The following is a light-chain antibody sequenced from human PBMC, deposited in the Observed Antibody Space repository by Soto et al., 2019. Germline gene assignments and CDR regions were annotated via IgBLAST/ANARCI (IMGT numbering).Light chain of an antibody. CDR1: HSPLSSGGETY. J-gene: IGKJ5*01. Sequence: DIVITQTPLSLSVTPGQPASISCSSIHSPLSSGGETYLFWYLQRPGQSPQLLIYEVSNRISAVPDRFSGSGSGTDFTLKISRVEAEDAGVYYCMQSTQLPLTFGQGTRLEI. CDR3: MQSTQLPLT. V-gene: IGKV2D-29*02. CDR2: EVS.